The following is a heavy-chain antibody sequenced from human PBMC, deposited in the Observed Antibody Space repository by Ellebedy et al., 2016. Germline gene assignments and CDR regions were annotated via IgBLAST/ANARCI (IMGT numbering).Heavy chain of an antibody. CDR3: ARGRHTQLVVIVYDYGMDV. J-gene: IGHJ6*02. D-gene: IGHD2-21*01. Sequence: SETLSLTXTVSGGSLSSYYWSWIRQPPGKGLEWIGYVYYSGSTNYNPWSTNYNPSLKSRVTISVDTSKNQFSLKLSSVTAADTAVYYCARGRHTQLVVIVYDYGMDVWGQGTTVTVSS. CDR1: GGSLSSYY. V-gene: IGHV4-59*12. CDR2: VYYSGSTNYNPWST.